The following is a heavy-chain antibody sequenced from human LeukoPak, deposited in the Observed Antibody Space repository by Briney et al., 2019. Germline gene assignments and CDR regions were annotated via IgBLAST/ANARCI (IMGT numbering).Heavy chain of an antibody. V-gene: IGHV4-4*07. J-gene: IGHJ5*02. D-gene: IGHD6-13*01. CDR1: GVSISSYY. CDR3: AREFGIAAAGSWFDP. Sequence: SETLSLTCTVSGVSISSYYWSWIRQPAGKGLEWIGRIYTSGSTNYNPSLKSRVTMSVDTSKNQFSLKLSSVTAADTAVYYCAREFGIAAAGSWFDPWGQGTLVTVSS. CDR2: IYTSGST.